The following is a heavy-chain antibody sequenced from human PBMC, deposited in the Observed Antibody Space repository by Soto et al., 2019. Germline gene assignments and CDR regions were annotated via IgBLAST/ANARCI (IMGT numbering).Heavy chain of an antibody. V-gene: IGHV4-31*03. CDR1: GGSISSGGYY. Sequence: QVQLQESGPGLVKPSQTLSLTCTVSGGSISSGGYYWSWIRQHPGKGLEWIGYIYYSGSTYYNPSLMSRVTITVDPSKNQFSLKLSSVTAADTAVYYCARDRGSHRDLGFDYWGQGTLVTVSS. D-gene: IGHD1-26*01. CDR3: ARDRGSHRDLGFDY. CDR2: IYYSGST. J-gene: IGHJ4*02.